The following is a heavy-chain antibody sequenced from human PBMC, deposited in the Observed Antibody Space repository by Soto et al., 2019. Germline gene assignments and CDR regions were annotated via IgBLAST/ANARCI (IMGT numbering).Heavy chain of an antibody. CDR3: ARDPYYYGSGTPDAFDI. Sequence: QVQLQESGPGLVKPSGTLSLTCAVSGGSISSSNWWSWVRQPPGKGLEWIGEIYHSGSTNYNPPLKNRVTISVDKAKNQFSLKQSSVTAADTAVYYCARDPYYYGSGTPDAFDIWGQGTMVTVSS. D-gene: IGHD3-10*01. J-gene: IGHJ3*02. CDR1: GGSISSSNW. V-gene: IGHV4-4*02. CDR2: IYHSGST.